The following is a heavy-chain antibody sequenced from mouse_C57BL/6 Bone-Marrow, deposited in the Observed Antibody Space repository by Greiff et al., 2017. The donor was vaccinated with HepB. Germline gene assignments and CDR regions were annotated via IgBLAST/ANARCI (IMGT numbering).Heavy chain of an antibody. CDR1: GYTFTNYW. V-gene: IGHV1-63*01. CDR2: IYPGGGYT. J-gene: IGHJ4*01. D-gene: IGHD2-5*01. CDR3: ARKSNSFYYSMDY. Sequence: QVQLQQSGAELVRPGTSVKMSCKASGYTFTNYWIGWAKQRPGHGLEWIGDIYPGGGYTNYNEKFKGKATLTADKSSSTAYMQFSSLTSEDSAIYYCARKSNSFYYSMDYWGQGTSVTVSS.